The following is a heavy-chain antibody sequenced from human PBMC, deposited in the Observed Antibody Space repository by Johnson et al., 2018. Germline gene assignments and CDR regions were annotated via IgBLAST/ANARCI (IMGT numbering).Heavy chain of an antibody. D-gene: IGHD3-22*01. CDR1: GFTFSGSA. CDR2: IRSKANSYAT. CDR3: AKEVKYYYDSSGFSGDFQH. V-gene: IGHV3-73*01. J-gene: IGHJ1*01. Sequence: VQLVESGGGLVQPGGSLKLSCAASGFTFSGSAMHWVRQASGKGLEWVGRIRSKANSYATAYAASVKGRVPISRDDSKNTAYLQMNSLKADDTAVYYCAKEVKYYYDSSGFSGDFQHWGQGTLVTVSA.